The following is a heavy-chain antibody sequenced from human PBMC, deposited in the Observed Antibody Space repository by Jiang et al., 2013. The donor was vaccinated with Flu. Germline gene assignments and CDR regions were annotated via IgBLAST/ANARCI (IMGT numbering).Heavy chain of an antibody. CDR3: AKQEGYNWNGDDAFDI. Sequence: AASGFTFSSYAMSWVRPGSREGGVEWVSAISGSGGSTYYADSVKGRFTISRDNSKNTLYLQMNSLRAEDTAVYYCAKQEGYNWNGDDAFDIWGQGTMVTVSS. CDR2: ISGSGGST. D-gene: IGHD1-20*01. V-gene: IGHV3-23*01. CDR1: GFTFSSYA. J-gene: IGHJ3*02.